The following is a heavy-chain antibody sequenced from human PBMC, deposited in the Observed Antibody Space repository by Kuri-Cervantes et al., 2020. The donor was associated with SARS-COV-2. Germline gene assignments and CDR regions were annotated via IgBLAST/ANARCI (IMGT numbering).Heavy chain of an antibody. CDR2: INHSGST. D-gene: IGHD6-19*01. Sequence: SETLSLTCAVYGGSFSGYYWSWIRQPPGKGLEWIGEINHSGSTNYNPSLKSRVTISVDTSKNQFSLKLSSVTAADTAVYYCARGRDKRYSSGSYYYYGMDVWGQGTTVTVSS. V-gene: IGHV4-34*01. CDR1: GGSFSGYY. J-gene: IGHJ6*02. CDR3: ARGRDKRYSSGSYYYYGMDV.